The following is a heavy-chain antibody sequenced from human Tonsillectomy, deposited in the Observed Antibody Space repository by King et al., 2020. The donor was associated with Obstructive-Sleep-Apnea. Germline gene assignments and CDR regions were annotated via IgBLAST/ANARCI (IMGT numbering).Heavy chain of an antibody. CDR3: TRQVGFCTGGSCYGLNVGQD. Sequence: VQLVESGGGLVQPGGSLKLSCAASGFTFSGSAMHWVRQASGKGLEWVGRIRSKANNYATEYAASVKGRFTISRDDSRNTAYLQMNSLKTEDTAVYYCTRQVGFCTGGSCYGLNVGQDWGQGTLVTVSS. CDR1: GFTFSGSA. V-gene: IGHV3-73*01. CDR2: IRSKANNYAT. D-gene: IGHD2-15*01. J-gene: IGHJ4*02.